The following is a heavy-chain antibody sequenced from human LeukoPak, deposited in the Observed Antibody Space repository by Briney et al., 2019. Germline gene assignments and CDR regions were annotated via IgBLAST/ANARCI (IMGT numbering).Heavy chain of an antibody. D-gene: IGHD3-10*01. CDR2: ISWNSGNI. Sequence: GGSLRLSCAASGFTFDDYAMHWVRQAPGKGLEWVSGISWNSGNIGYADSVKGRFTISRDNAKNSLYLQMNSLRAEDTALYYCAKDSGFGDYYYMDVWGKGTTVTVSS. J-gene: IGHJ6*03. CDR3: AKDSGFGDYYYMDV. V-gene: IGHV3-9*01. CDR1: GFTFDDYA.